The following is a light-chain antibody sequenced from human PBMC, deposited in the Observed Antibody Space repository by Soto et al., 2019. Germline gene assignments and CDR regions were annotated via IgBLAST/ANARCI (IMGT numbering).Light chain of an antibody. Sequence: QSVLTQPASVSGSPGQSITISCTGTSSDVGGYKFVSWYQHHPGKAPQLIIYEVSNRPSGISNRFSGSKSGNTASLTISGLQPEDEAHYYCFSYASSNTRLFGGGTQLTVL. V-gene: IGLV2-14*01. CDR3: FSYASSNTRL. CDR2: EVS. CDR1: SSDVGGYKF. J-gene: IGLJ7*01.